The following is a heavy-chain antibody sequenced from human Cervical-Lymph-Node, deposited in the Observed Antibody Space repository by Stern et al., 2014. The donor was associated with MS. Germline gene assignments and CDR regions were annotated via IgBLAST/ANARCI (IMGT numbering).Heavy chain of an antibody. J-gene: IGHJ4*02. D-gene: IGHD3-10*01. CDR2: IYYSGST. CDR1: GGSISSGGYY. CDR3: ARASYYGSGIDY. Sequence: QVQLQESGPGLVKPSQTLSLTCTVSGGSISSGGYYWSWIRHHPGNGLERIGYIYYSGSTYYSPSLKSRVTISVDTSKNQFSLKLSSVTAADTAVYYCARASYYGSGIDYWGQGTLVTISS. V-gene: IGHV4-31*03.